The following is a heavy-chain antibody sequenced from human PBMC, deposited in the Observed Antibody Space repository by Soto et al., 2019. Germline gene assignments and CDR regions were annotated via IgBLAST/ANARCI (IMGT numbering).Heavy chain of an antibody. V-gene: IGHV3-23*01. Sequence: GGSLRLSRAASGFTFSSYAMSWVRQAPGKGLEWVSAISGSGGSTYYADSVKGRFTISRDNAKNSLYLQMNSLRDEDTAVYYCARVGTDMATIDYWGQGTLVTVSS. J-gene: IGHJ4*02. CDR3: ARVGTDMATIDY. CDR1: GFTFSSYA. D-gene: IGHD5-12*01. CDR2: ISGSGGST.